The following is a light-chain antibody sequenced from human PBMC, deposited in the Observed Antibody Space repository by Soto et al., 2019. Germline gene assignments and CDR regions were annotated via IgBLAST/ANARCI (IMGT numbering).Light chain of an antibody. CDR3: QQRSNWPYT. Sequence: EIVLTQSPATLSLSPGERAILSCRASQSVSSYLAWYQQKPGKAPRLLIYDASNRATGIPARFSGSGSGTDFTLTISSLEPEDFAVYYCQQRSNWPYTFGQGTKLEIK. J-gene: IGKJ2*01. CDR2: DAS. CDR1: QSVSSY. V-gene: IGKV3-11*01.